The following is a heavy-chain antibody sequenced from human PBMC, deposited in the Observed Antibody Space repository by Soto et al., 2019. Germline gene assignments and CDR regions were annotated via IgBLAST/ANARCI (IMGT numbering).Heavy chain of an antibody. D-gene: IGHD1-7*01. CDR2: VSAYNGNT. CDR1: GYTCSNDA. V-gene: IGHV1-18*01. J-gene: IGHJ4*02. CDR3: ARASRYYWNYMMY. Sequence: QVQLVQSGAEVKKPGASVKVSCKASGYTCSNDAITWVRQAPGQGLEWMGWVSAYNGNTNYAQKFKGRVTMTTDTPTSTAYKEIRSLRYDDTAVYFCARASRYYWNYMMYWGQGTLVTVSS.